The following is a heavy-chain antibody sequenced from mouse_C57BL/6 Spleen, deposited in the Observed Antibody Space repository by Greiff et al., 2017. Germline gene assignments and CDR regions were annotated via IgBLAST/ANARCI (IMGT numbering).Heavy chain of an antibody. CDR2: IYPGDGDT. D-gene: IGHD1-1*01. CDR1: GYAFSSSW. CDR3: ARRDYYGSGADY. V-gene: IGHV1-82*01. Sequence: QVQLQQSGPELVKPGASVKISCKASGYAFSSSWMNWVKQRPGKGLEWIGRIYPGDGDTNYNGKFKGKATLTAEKYSSTAYMQLSSRTSEDSAVYFCARRDYYGSGADYWGQGTSVTGSS. J-gene: IGHJ4*01.